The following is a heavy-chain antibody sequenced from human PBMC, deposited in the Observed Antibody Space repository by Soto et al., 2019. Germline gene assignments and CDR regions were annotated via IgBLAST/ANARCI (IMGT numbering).Heavy chain of an antibody. CDR3: ARDTGEYCSGGSCYRGDNWFDP. J-gene: IGHJ5*02. V-gene: IGHV1-69*01. D-gene: IGHD2-15*01. Sequence: QVQLVQSGAEVKKPESSVKVSCKASGGTFSSYAISWVRQAPGQGLEWMGGIIPIFGTANYAQKFQGRVTITADESTSTAYMELSSLRSEDTAVYYCARDTGEYCSGGSCYRGDNWFDPWGQGTLVTVSS. CDR1: GGTFSSYA. CDR2: IIPIFGTA.